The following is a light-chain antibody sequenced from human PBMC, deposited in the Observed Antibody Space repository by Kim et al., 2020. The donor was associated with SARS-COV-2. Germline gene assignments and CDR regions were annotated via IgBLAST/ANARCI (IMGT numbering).Light chain of an antibody. V-gene: IGKV3-15*01. Sequence: VSPGESATLSCRASQSVSSKLAWYQQKPGQAPRLLIYGASTRATGIPARFSGSGSGTEFTLTISSLQSEDFAVYYCQHYNNWPLTFGPGTKVDI. CDR2: GAS. CDR3: QHYNNWPLT. CDR1: QSVSSK. J-gene: IGKJ3*01.